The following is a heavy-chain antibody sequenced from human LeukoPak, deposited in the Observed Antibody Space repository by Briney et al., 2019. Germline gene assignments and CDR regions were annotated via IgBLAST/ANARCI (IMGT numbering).Heavy chain of an antibody. CDR3: ARDLPSSGYYYRDAFDI. CDR1: GFTFSSYG. CDR2: AKKDGSET. V-gene: IGHV3-7*01. D-gene: IGHD3-22*01. J-gene: IGHJ3*02. Sequence: GGSLRLSCAAPGFTFSSYGMHWVRQAPGKGLEWVGHAKKDGSETYYVDSVKGRFTISRDNAKNSLFLQMNSLRAEDTAVYYCARDLPSSGYYYRDAFDIWGQGTLVTVSS.